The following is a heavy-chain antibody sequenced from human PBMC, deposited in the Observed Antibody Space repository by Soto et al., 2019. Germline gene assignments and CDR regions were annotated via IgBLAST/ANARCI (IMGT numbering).Heavy chain of an antibody. CDR1: GFTFSSYA. CDR3: ARETLEWSIYYFDY. V-gene: IGHV3-30-3*01. J-gene: IGHJ4*02. D-gene: IGHD3-3*01. CDR2: ISYDGSNK. Sequence: GGSLRLSCAASGFTFSSYAMHWVRQAPGKGLEWVAVISYDGSNKYYADSVKGRFTISRDNSKNTLYLQMNSLRAEDTAVYYCARETLEWSIYYFDYWGQGTLVTVSS.